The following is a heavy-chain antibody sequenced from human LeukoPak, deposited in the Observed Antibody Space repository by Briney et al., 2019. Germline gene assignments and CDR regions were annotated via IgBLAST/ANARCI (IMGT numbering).Heavy chain of an antibody. CDR2: ISSSSSYI. V-gene: IGHV3-21*01. D-gene: IGHD3-10*01. CDR1: GFTFSSYS. J-gene: IGHJ4*02. CDR3: ARDSESNGQY. Sequence: GGSLRLSCAASGFTFSSYSMNWVRQAPGKGREWGSSISSSSSYIYYADSVKGRFTISRDNAKNSLYLQMNSLRAEDTAVYYCARDSESNGQYWGQGTLVTVSS.